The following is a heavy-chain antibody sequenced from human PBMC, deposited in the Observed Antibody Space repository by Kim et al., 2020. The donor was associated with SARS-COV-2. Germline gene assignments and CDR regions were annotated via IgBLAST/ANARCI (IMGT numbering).Heavy chain of an antibody. D-gene: IGHD3-3*02. CDR1: GGSFNNYY. Sequence: SETLSLTCAVYGGSFNNYYWTWIRQAPGKGLEWIGEINGAGSTNYNPSLQSRVTILVDTSKNQFSLKLNSVIAADTAVYYCARNPGREIRQYDYWGQGTL. CDR3: ARNPGREIRQYDY. V-gene: IGHV4-34*01. CDR2: INGAGST. J-gene: IGHJ4*02.